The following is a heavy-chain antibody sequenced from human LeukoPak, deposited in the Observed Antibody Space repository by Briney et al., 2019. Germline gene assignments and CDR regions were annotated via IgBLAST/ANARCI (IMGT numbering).Heavy chain of an antibody. J-gene: IGHJ4*02. Sequence: GGSLRLSCVASGFTFRNYGMHWIRQAPGKGLEWVSVIYYDGSKKYYADFVKGRFAISRDNSKNVVYLQMDSLMAEDKAFYYCARSLGETTFDWWGQGTLVTVPS. CDR3: ARSLGETTFDW. V-gene: IGHV3-33*01. D-gene: IGHD1-7*01. CDR1: GFTFRNYG. CDR2: IYYDGSKK.